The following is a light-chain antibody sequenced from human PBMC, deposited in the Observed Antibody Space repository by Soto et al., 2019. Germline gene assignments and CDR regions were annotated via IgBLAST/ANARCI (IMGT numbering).Light chain of an antibody. Sequence: DIQMTQSPSTLSASVGDRVTITCRASQSISSWLAWYQQKPGAAPKLLIYKASSLESGGPSRFSGSGSGTDFPLTISSLQPDDFATYYCQQYNSYWTFGQGTKVEIK. CDR1: QSISSW. J-gene: IGKJ1*01. CDR3: QQYNSYWT. CDR2: KAS. V-gene: IGKV1-5*03.